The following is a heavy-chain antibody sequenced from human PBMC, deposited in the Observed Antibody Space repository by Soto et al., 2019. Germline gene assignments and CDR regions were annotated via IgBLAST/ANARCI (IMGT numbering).Heavy chain of an antibody. CDR1: GFDVSVNL. J-gene: IGHJ6*02. V-gene: IGHV3-66*01. CDR2: INGGGST. D-gene: IGHD3-10*01. Sequence: GGSLRLSCAASGFDVSVNLMNWVRQAPGKGLEWVSVINGGGSTDHADSVKGRFTIFRDISRNALYLQLNSLRSEDTAGYYCVRENYYSGMDVWGPETTLTVFS. CDR3: VRENYYSGMDV.